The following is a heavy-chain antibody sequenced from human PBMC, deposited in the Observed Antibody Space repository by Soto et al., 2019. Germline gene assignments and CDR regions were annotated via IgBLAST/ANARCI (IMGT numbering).Heavy chain of an antibody. CDR2: IKQDGSEE. V-gene: IGHV3-7*04. D-gene: IGHD3-10*01. Sequence: EVQMVESGGGLVQPGGSLRLSCAASGFTFSPYWMSWVRQAPGKGLEWVANIKQDGSEEYYVDSVKGRFTISRDNAKNSLYLQMNSLRGEDTAVYYCARTHGAYYAWDYWGQGTLVTVSS. CDR3: ARTHGAYYAWDY. J-gene: IGHJ4*02. CDR1: GFTFSPYW.